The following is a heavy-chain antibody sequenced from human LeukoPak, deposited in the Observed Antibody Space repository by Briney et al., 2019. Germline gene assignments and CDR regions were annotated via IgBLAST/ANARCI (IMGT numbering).Heavy chain of an antibody. V-gene: IGHV4-59*01. CDR2: IYYSGST. CDR3: ARGRYSSSWYLDY. CDR1: GGSINGYY. J-gene: IGHJ4*02. D-gene: IGHD6-13*01. Sequence: PSETLSHTCTVSGGSINGYYWSWVRQPPGKGLEWIGSIYYSGSTNYNPSLKSRVTISVDTSKNQFSLRLSSVTAADTAVYYCARGRYSSSWYLDYWGQGALVTVSS.